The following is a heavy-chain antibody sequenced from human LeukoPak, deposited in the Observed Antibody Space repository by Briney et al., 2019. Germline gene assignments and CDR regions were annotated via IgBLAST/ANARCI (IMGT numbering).Heavy chain of an antibody. CDR3: TNWGTDSLRRDAFDI. J-gene: IGHJ3*02. V-gene: IGHV4-34*08. D-gene: IGHD2-21*01. CDR2: INHSGST. CDR1: GVTFSGYY. Sequence: AETLSLTCAVYGVTFSGYYWSWIRQPPGKGLEWIGEINHSGSTNYNASFEGRVTILVGTSKNNSSLKLSSVTAADTAVYYCTNWGTDSLRRDAFDIWGQGTMVTVSS.